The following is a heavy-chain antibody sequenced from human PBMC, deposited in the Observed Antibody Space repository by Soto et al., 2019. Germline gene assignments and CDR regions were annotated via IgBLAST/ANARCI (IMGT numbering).Heavy chain of an antibody. V-gene: IGHV4-30-2*01. J-gene: IGHJ3*02. CDR1: GGSISSGGYS. Sequence: LSLTCAVSGGSISSGGYSWSWIRQPPGKGLEWIGYIYHSGSTYYNPSLKSRVTISVDRSKNQFSLKLSSVTAADTAVYYCARVRTKYSSSPREAFDIWGQGTMVTVSS. D-gene: IGHD6-6*01. CDR2: IYHSGST. CDR3: ARVRTKYSSSPREAFDI.